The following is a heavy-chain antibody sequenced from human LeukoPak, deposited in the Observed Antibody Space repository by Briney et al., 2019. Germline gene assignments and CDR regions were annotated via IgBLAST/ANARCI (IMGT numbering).Heavy chain of an antibody. V-gene: IGHV1-8*01. D-gene: IGHD6-19*01. J-gene: IGHJ4*02. CDR2: MNPNSGNT. Sequence: GASVKVSCKASGYTFTSYDINWVRQATGQGLEWMGWMNPNSGNTGYAQKFQGRVTMTEDTSTDTAYMELSSLRSEDTAVYYCATAEGSGWSWREIDYWGQGTLVTVSS. CDR3: ATAEGSGWSWREIDY. CDR1: GYTFTSYD.